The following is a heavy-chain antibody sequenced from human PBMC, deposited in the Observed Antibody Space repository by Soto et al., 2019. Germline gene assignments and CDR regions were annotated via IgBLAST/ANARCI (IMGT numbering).Heavy chain of an antibody. D-gene: IGHD3-10*01. CDR2: ISSSGGSA. Sequence: GGSLRLSCAASGFTFSSCAMYWVRQAPGKGLEWVSTISSSGGSAYYADSVKGRFTISRDNSKNTLYLQMHSLRGEDTAVYYCAKSVPGDYFPPVDYWGRGTLVTVSS. CDR1: GFTFSSCA. V-gene: IGHV3-23*01. CDR3: AKSVPGDYFPPVDY. J-gene: IGHJ4*02.